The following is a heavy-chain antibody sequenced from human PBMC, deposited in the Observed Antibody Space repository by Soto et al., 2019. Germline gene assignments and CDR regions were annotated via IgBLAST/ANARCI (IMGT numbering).Heavy chain of an antibody. CDR3: ARGIHDLHYWDYYYYGMDV. CDR1: GGSFSGYY. V-gene: IGHV4-34*01. D-gene: IGHD2-15*01. Sequence: SETLSLTCAVYGGSFSGYYWSWIRQPPGKGLEWIGEINHSGSTNYNPSLKSRVTISVDTSKNQFSLKLSSVTAADTAVYYCARGIHDLHYWDYYYYGMDVWGQGTTVTVSS. CDR2: INHSGST. J-gene: IGHJ6*02.